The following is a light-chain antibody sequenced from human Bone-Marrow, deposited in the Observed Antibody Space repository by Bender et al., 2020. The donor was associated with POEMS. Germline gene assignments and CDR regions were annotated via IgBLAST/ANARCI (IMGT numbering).Light chain of an antibody. CDR1: DLGDKY. J-gene: IGLJ2*01. CDR2: QDT. Sequence: SYEVTQPPSVSVSPGQTASITCSGDDLGDKYVAWYQQKPGQSPVLVIYQDTKRPSGIPERFSGSNSGNTATLTISGTQAMEAADYYGQTWENYSGIFGGGNKLTV. CDR3: QTWENYSGI. V-gene: IGLV3-1*01.